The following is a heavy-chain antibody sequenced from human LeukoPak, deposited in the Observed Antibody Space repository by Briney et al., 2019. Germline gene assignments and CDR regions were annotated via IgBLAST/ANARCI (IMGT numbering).Heavy chain of an antibody. J-gene: IGHJ3*02. CDR1: GGSISSYY. CDR2: IYYSGST. D-gene: IGHD3-22*01. Sequence: SETLSLTCTVSGGSISSYYWSWIRQPPGKGLEWIGYIYYSGSTNYNPSLKSRVTISVDTSKNQFSLKLSSVTAADTAVYYCARIYYYDSSGYLNDAFDIWGQGTMVTVSS. V-gene: IGHV4-59*01. CDR3: ARIYYYDSSGYLNDAFDI.